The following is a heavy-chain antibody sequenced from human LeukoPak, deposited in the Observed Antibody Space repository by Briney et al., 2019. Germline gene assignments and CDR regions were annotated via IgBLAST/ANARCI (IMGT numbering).Heavy chain of an antibody. CDR1: GGSISSHY. CDR2: IYYSGST. D-gene: IGHD3-10*02. Sequence: PSETLSLTCTVSGGSISSHYWSWIRQPPGKGLEWIGYIYYSGSTNYNPSLKSRVTISVDTSKNQFSLKLSSVTAADTAVYYCARLQGSGSYYKVWGQGTLVTVSS. V-gene: IGHV4-59*11. J-gene: IGHJ4*02. CDR3: ARLQGSGSYYKV.